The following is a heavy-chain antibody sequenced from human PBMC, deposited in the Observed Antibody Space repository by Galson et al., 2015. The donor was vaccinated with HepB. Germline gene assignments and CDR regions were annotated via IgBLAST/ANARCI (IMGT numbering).Heavy chain of an antibody. V-gene: IGHV4-34*01. CDR2: INHSGNT. CDR1: SFSGYY. D-gene: IGHD3-10*01. CDR3: ARGGVMVRGVISWFDP. J-gene: IGHJ5*02. Sequence: SFSGYYWSWIRQPPGKGLEWIGEINHSGNTNYNPSLKSRVTISVDTSKNQFSLKLSSVTAADTAVYYCARGGVMVRGVISWFDPWGQGTLVTVSS.